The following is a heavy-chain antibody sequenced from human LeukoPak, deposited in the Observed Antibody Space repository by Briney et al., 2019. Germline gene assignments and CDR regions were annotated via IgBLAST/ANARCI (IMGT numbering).Heavy chain of an antibody. Sequence: SGTLSLTCAVSGGSISSSNWWSWVRQPPGKGLEWIGEIYHSGSTNYNPSLKSRVTISVDKSKNQFTLKLSSVTAADTAVYYCARALGEGPDGFDPWGQGTLVTVSS. CDR3: ARALGEGPDGFDP. V-gene: IGHV4-4*02. CDR1: GGSISSSNW. CDR2: IYHSGST. J-gene: IGHJ5*02. D-gene: IGHD3-10*01.